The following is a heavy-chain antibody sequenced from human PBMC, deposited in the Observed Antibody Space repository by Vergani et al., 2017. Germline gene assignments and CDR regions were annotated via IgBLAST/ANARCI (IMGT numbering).Heavy chain of an antibody. V-gene: IGHV4-61*02. CDR1: GGSISSGSYY. CDR3: ERDSSGYCSSTSCYYNYYYYMDV. CDR2: IYTSGST. Sequence: QVQLQESGPGLVKPSQTLSLTCTVSGGSISSGSYYWSWIRQPAGKGLEWIGRIYTSGSTTYNPSLKSRVTMSVDTSKNQFSLKLSSVTAADTAVYYCERDSSGYCSSTSCYYNYYYYMDVWGKGTTVTVSS. D-gene: IGHD2-2*01. J-gene: IGHJ6*03.